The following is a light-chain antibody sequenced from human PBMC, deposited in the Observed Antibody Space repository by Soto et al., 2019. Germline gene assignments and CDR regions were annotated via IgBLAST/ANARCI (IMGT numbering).Light chain of an antibody. Sequence: EIVLTQSPGTLSLSPGERATLSCRASQSFTSNYLAWYQQRPGQAPRLLIYGASTRATGIPDRFSGSGSGTDFPLTISRLEPDDFAVYYCQQYGSSPRTFGQGTKVEIK. V-gene: IGKV3-20*01. J-gene: IGKJ1*01. CDR2: GAS. CDR1: QSFTSNY. CDR3: QQYGSSPRT.